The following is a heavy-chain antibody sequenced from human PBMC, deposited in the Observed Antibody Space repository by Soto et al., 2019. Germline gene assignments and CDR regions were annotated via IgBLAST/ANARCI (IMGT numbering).Heavy chain of an antibody. D-gene: IGHD6-19*01. V-gene: IGHV3-74*01. CDR2: INSDGSST. CDR1: GFTFRSYW. J-gene: IGHJ4*02. CDR3: AVAVAGPTAIGG. Sequence: EVQLVESGGGLVQPGGSLSLSCAASGFTFRSYWMHWVRQAPGKGLVWVSRINSDGSSTSYADSVKGRFTISRDNAKNKRELQMNRLRAEDTAVEYWAVAVAGPTAIGGRGPGTLGTVSS.